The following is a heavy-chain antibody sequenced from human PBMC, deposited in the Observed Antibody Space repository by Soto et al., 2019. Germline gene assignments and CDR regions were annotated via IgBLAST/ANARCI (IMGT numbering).Heavy chain of an antibody. CDR3: ARHEAVAGSYYYYYMDV. D-gene: IGHD6-19*01. Sequence: SETLSLTCTVSGGSISSSSYYWGWIRQPPGKGLEWIGSIYYSGSTYYNPSLKSRVTISVDTSKNQFSLKLSSVTAADTAVYYCARHEAVAGSYYYYYMDVWGKGTTVTVSS. V-gene: IGHV4-39*01. CDR1: GGSISSSSYY. CDR2: IYYSGST. J-gene: IGHJ6*03.